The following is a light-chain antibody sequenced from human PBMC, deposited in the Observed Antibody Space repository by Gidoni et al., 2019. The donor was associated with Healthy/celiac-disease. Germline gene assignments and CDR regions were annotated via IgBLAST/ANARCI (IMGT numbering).Light chain of an antibody. CDR2: DVS. J-gene: IGLJ2*01. CDR3: SSYTSSSTLEV. Sequence: SCTGTSSDVGGYNYVSWYQQHPGKAPKLMIYDVSNRPSGGSNRFSGSKSGNTASLTISGLQAEDEADYYCSSYTSSSTLEVFGGGTKLTVL. V-gene: IGLV2-14*03. CDR1: SSDVGGYNY.